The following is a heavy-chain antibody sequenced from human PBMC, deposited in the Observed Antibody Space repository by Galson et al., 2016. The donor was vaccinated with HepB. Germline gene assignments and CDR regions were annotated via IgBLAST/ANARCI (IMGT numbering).Heavy chain of an antibody. CDR3: TRDQPAPGSYMDY. CDR1: GGSISSASYP. D-gene: IGHD1-26*01. J-gene: IGHJ4*02. V-gene: IGHV4-39*07. CDR2: IFYSGST. Sequence: SETLSLTCTASGGSISSASYPWGWIRQPPGRGLEWIGSIFYSGSTYYNPSLESRVTISLDTSKNQFSLKLSSVTAADTAMYYCTRDQPAPGSYMDYWGQGTLVTVSS.